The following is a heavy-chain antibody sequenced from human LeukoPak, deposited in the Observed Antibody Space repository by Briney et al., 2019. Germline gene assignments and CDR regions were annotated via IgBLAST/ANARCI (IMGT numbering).Heavy chain of an antibody. CDR2: IYPGDSDT. CDR3: ARYSGSYSDYFQH. Sequence: GESLKISCKGSGYSFTSYWIGSVRQMPGKGLEWMGMIYPGDSDTRYSPSFEGQVTISADKYISAAYLQWSSLKASDTAMYYCARYSGSYSDYFQHWGQGTLVTVSS. V-gene: IGHV5-51*01. D-gene: IGHD1-26*01. CDR1: GYSFTSYW. J-gene: IGHJ1*01.